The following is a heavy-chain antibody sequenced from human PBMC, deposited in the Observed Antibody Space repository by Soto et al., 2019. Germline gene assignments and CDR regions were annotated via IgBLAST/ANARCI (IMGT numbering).Heavy chain of an antibody. CDR2: INSDGSRT. CDR1: GFTFSSYW. Sequence: EVQLVESGGGIVQPGGSLRLSCAASGFTFSSYWMHWVRQAPGKGLVWVSRINSDGSRTSYADSAKGRFTISRDNAKNTVYLQMNSLRAGDTAVYYCARGDGDYYDGNGYLGRHWGQGPLVTVSS. J-gene: IGHJ4*02. D-gene: IGHD3-22*01. V-gene: IGHV3-74*01. CDR3: ARGDGDYYDGNGYLGRH.